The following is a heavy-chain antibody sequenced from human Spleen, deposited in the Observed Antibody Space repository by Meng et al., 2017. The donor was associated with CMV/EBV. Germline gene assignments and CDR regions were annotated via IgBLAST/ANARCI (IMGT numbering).Heavy chain of an antibody. CDR2: IYSGGST. D-gene: IGHD4-23*01. CDR1: GFTFSSYA. CDR3: ARGMSGNFFRDAFDI. V-gene: IGHV3-23*03. Sequence: GGSLRLSCAASGFTFSSYAMSWVRQAPGKGLEWVSVIYSGGSTYYADSVKGRFTVSRDRSTNTLYLQMNGLRAEDTAIYYCARGMSGNFFRDAFDIWGQGTKVTVSS. J-gene: IGHJ3*02.